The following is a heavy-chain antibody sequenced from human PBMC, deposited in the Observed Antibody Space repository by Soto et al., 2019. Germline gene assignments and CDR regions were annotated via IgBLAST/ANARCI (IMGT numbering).Heavy chain of an antibody. Sequence: PSETLSLTFTVSGGSISSYYWSWIRQPPGKGLEWIGYIYYSGSTYYNPSLKSRVTVSVDTSKNQFSLKLSSVTAADTAVYYCARHPSDFWFDPWGQGTLVTVSS. CDR2: IYYSGST. V-gene: IGHV4-59*08. J-gene: IGHJ5*02. CDR3: ARHPSDFWFDP. CDR1: GGSISSYY. D-gene: IGHD2-21*02.